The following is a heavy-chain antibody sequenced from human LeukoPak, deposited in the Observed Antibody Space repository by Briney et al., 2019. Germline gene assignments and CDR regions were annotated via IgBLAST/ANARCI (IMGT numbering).Heavy chain of an antibody. D-gene: IGHD1-26*01. CDR1: GFTFSSYY. CDR3: ARDSVGAALYYYYYMDV. J-gene: IGHJ6*03. Sequence: AGGSLRLSCAAAGFTFSSYYMNWVRQAPGEGLEWVSSISSSSSYIYYADSVKVRFTISRDNAKNSLYLQMNSLRAEDTAVYYCARDSVGAALYYYYYMDVWGKGTTVTVSS. CDR2: ISSSSSYI. V-gene: IGHV3-21*01.